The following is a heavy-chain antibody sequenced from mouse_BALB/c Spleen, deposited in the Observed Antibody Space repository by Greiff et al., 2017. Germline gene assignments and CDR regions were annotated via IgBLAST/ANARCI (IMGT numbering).Heavy chain of an antibody. Sequence: VQLQQPGAELVMPGASVKMSCKASGYTFTDYWMHWVKQRPGQGLEWIGAIDTSDSYTSYNQKFKGKATLTVDESSSTAYMQLSSLTSEDSAVYYCARGYYYGSSLYYAMDYWGQGTSVTVSS. CDR2: IDTSDSYT. J-gene: IGHJ4*01. CDR3: ARGYYYGSSLYYAMDY. V-gene: IGHV1-69*01. CDR1: GYTFTDYW. D-gene: IGHD1-1*01.